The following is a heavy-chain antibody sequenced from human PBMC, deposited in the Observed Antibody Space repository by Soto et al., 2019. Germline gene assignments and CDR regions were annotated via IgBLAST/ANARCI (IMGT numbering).Heavy chain of an antibody. CDR1: GGTFSSYA. Sequence: ASVKVSCKASGGTFSSYAISWVRQAPGQGLEWMGGIIPIFGIANYAQKFQGRVTITADKSTSTAYMELSSLRSEDTAVYYCARDISIAVAGTGDAFDIWGQGTMVTVSS. CDR3: ARDISIAVAGTGDAFDI. CDR2: IIPIFGIA. V-gene: IGHV1-69*10. J-gene: IGHJ3*02. D-gene: IGHD6-19*01.